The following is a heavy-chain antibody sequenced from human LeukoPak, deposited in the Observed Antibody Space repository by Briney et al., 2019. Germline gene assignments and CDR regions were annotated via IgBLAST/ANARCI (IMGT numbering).Heavy chain of an antibody. V-gene: IGHV5-51*01. CDR1: GYSFTSYW. CDR2: IYPGDSDT. Sequence: GESLKISCKGSGYSFTSYWIGWVRQMPGKGLEWMGIIYPGDSDTRYSPSFQGQVTISADKSICTAYLQWSSLKASDTAMYYCARIGSGSYFDKYYFDYWGQGTLVTVSS. J-gene: IGHJ4*02. CDR3: ARIGSGSYFDKYYFDY. D-gene: IGHD1-26*01.